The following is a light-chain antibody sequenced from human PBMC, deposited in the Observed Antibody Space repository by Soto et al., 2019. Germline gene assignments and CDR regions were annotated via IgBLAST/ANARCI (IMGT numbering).Light chain of an antibody. V-gene: IGLV1-44*01. CDR3: AAWDDSLSGHVV. CDR2: GDY. Sequence: QSVLTQPPSASGTPGQRVTISCSGSPSNIGSNTVSWYQQFSGSAPRLIMYGDYRRRSGVPDRFSGSKSGTSASLAISGLQSEDESIFYCAAWDDSLSGHVVFGGGTKVTVL. CDR1: PSNIGSNT. J-gene: IGLJ2*01.